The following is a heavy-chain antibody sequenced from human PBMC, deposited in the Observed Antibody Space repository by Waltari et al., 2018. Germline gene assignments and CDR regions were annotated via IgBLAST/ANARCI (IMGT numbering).Heavy chain of an antibody. D-gene: IGHD2-15*01. CDR2: VLGSGRT. V-gene: IGHV4-4*02. CDR3: ARDRGRGLYLDT. J-gene: IGHJ5*02. Sequence: QLQLQESGPGLVKPSGTLSLICAVSGDSMSHNGWRWVRQSPGKGLAWIGQVLGSGRTNYNPSVASRFTISLDTSTYQFALKMTSATAADTALYYCARDRGRGLYLDTWGQGILVTVSP. CDR1: GDSMSHNG.